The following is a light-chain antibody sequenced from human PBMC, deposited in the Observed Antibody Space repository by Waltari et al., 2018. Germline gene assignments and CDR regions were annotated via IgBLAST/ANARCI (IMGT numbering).Light chain of an antibody. CDR3: SSYTSSSIVV. V-gene: IGLV2-14*01. Sequence: QSALTQPASVSGSPGQSITISCTGTSSDVGGYNYVSWYQQHPGNAPKPMIYEVSKRPSGVSMLVSGPKSGNTASLTISGLQAEDEADYYCSSYTSSSIVVFGGGTKLTVL. CDR1: SSDVGGYNY. J-gene: IGLJ2*01. CDR2: EVS.